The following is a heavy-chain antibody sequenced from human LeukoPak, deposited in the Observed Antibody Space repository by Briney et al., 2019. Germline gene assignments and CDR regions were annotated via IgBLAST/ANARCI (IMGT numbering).Heavy chain of an antibody. CDR3: ATPIAAAVIDY. CDR1: GFTFSSYC. J-gene: IGHJ4*02. D-gene: IGHD6-13*01. V-gene: IGHV3-30*03. Sequence: GGSLRLSCAASGFTFSSYCMHWVRQAPGKGLEWGAVISYDGSNKYYADSVKGRFTISRDNSKNTLYLQMNSLRAEDTAVYYCATPIAAAVIDYWGQGTLVTVSS. CDR2: ISYDGSNK.